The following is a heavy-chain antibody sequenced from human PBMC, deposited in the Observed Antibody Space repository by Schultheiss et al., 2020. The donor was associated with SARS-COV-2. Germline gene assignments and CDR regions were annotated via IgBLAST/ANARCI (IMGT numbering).Heavy chain of an antibody. V-gene: IGHV4-34*01. J-gene: IGHJ6*04. Sequence: SETLSLTCAVYGGSFSGYYWSWIRQPPGKGLEWMGEIKHSGSTNYNPSLKSRVTISVDTSKNQFSLKLSSGTAADTAVDDGARSGSVGPAAMDVWGKVTTVTVSA. D-gene: IGHD2-2*01. CDR3: ARSGSVGPAAMDV. CDR2: IKHSGST. CDR1: GGSFSGYY.